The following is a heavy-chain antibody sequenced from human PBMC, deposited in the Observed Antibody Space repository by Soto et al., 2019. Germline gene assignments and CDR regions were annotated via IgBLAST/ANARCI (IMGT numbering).Heavy chain of an antibody. CDR1: GYTFTSYG. D-gene: IGHD2-2*01. J-gene: IGHJ2*01. V-gene: IGHV1-18*01. CDR3: ASEDIVVVPAAMSSWYFDI. Sequence: QVQLVQSGAEVKKPGASVKVSCKASGYTFTSYGISWVRQAPGQGLEWMGWISAYNGNTNYAQKLQGRVTMTTDTSTSTAYMELRSLRSDDTAVYYCASEDIVVVPAAMSSWYFDIWGRGTLVTVSS. CDR2: ISAYNGNT.